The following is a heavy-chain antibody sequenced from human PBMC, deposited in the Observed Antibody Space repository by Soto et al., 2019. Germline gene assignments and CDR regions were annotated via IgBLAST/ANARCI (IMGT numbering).Heavy chain of an antibody. D-gene: IGHD3-22*01. CDR2: IMSKIDGGTA. CDR3: TTDYYFTLRLVRFEY. CDR1: YFTFTNAW. J-gene: IGHJ4*01. Sequence: GVLRVPWSASYFTFTNAWINRVLQTPLKFLEWFGRIMSKIDGGTADFAAPVRGRFAISRDDSKSMVYLQMNSLKAEDTAIYYCTTDYYFTLRLVRFEYWGLGTLVTVSS. V-gene: IGHV3-15*07.